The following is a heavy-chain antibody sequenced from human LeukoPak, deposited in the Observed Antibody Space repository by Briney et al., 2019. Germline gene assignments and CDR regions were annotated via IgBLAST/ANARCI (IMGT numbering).Heavy chain of an antibody. CDR2: ISAYNGNT. CDR3: ARDRYYDSSGYSAT. Sequence: ASVKVSCKASGYTFTSYGISWVRQAPGQGLEWMGWISAYNGNTNYAQKLQGRVTMTTDTSTSTASMELRSLRSDDTAVYYCARDRYYDSSGYSATWGQGTLVTVSS. V-gene: IGHV1-18*01. J-gene: IGHJ4*02. CDR1: GYTFTSYG. D-gene: IGHD3-22*01.